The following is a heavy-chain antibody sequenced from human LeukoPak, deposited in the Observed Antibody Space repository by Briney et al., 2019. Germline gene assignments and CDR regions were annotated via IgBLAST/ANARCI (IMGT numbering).Heavy chain of an antibody. Sequence: SVKVSCKASGGTFSSYAISWVRQAPGQGLEWMGGIIPIFGTANYAQKFQGRVTITADKSTSTAYMELSSLRSEDTAVCYCARDGAKIAAAGTFDYWGQGTLVTVSS. CDR2: IIPIFGTA. CDR3: ARDGAKIAAAGTFDY. J-gene: IGHJ4*02. D-gene: IGHD6-13*01. V-gene: IGHV1-69*06. CDR1: GGTFSSYA.